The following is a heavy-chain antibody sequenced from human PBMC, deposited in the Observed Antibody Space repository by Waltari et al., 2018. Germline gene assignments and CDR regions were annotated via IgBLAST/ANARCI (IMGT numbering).Heavy chain of an antibody. CDR2: IYHSGST. CDR1: GGSISSGGYS. J-gene: IGHJ5*02. Sequence: QLQLQESGSGLVKPSQTLSLTCAVSGGSISSGGYSWSWLRQPPGKGLEWIGYIYHSGSTYYNPSLKSRVTISVDRSKNQFSLKLSSVTAADTAVYYCARVGTTEGNWFDPWGQGTLVTVSS. CDR3: ARVGTTEGNWFDP. D-gene: IGHD1-1*01. V-gene: IGHV4-30-2*01.